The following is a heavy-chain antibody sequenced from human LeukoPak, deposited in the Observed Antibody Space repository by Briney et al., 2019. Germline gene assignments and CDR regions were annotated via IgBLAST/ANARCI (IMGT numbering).Heavy chain of an antibody. Sequence: GGSLGLSRASSGFTSSSYWLHWVPKAPGRGRVWVSRINSDGSSTSYADSVKGRFTISRDNAKNTLYLQMNSLRAEDTAVYYCARAVVVVAGRGAFDIWGQGTMVTVSS. V-gene: IGHV3-74*01. J-gene: IGHJ3*02. CDR2: INSDGSST. D-gene: IGHD2-21*01. CDR1: GFTSSSYW. CDR3: ARAVVVVAGRGAFDI.